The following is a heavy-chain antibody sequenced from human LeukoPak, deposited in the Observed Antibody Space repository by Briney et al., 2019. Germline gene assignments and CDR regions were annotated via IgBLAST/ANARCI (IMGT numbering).Heavy chain of an antibody. CDR2: ISSSGNTM. J-gene: IGHJ4*02. Sequence: PGGSLRLSCAASGFTFSSYEMNWVRQAPGKGLEWVSYISSSGNTMYYAGSVKGRFTISRDNAKNSLYLQMNSLRAEDTAVYYCARVRGTGYFGYWGQGTLVTVSS. CDR1: GFTFSSYE. D-gene: IGHD3/OR15-3a*01. CDR3: ARVRGTGYFGY. V-gene: IGHV3-48*03.